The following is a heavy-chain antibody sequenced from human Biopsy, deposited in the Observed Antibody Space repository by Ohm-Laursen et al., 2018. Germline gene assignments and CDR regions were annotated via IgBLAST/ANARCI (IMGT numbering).Heavy chain of an antibody. D-gene: IGHD5-18*01. CDR1: GGSISSYY. CDR3: ARGSSYGYDFDY. V-gene: IGHV4-59*01. CDR2: IYYSGST. J-gene: IGHJ4*02. Sequence: GTLSLTCTASGGSISSYYWNWIRQPPGKRLEWIGNIYYSGSTNFNPSLKSRVTISVDTFKNQFSLKLSSVTAAGTAVYFCARGSSYGYDFDYWGQGTLVAVSS.